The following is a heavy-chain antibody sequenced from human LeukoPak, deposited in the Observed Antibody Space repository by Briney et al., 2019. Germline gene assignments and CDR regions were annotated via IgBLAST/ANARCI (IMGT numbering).Heavy chain of an antibody. Sequence: ASVKVSCKASGYTFTSYAIHWVRQAPGQRLEWMGWINAGNGNTKYSQKFQGRVTMTRDTSTSTVYMELSSLRSEDTAVYYCARAGKGYVYWGQGTLVTVSS. CDR2: INAGNGNT. V-gene: IGHV1-3*01. CDR3: ARAGKGYVY. CDR1: GYTFTSYA. D-gene: IGHD3-10*01. J-gene: IGHJ4*02.